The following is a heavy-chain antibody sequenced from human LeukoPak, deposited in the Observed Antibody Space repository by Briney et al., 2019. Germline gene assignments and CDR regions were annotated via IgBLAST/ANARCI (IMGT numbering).Heavy chain of an antibody. CDR2: IYYSGST. CDR1: GGSISSYY. Sequence: PSETLSLTCTVSGGSISSYYWSWIRQPPGKGLEWIGYIYYSGSTNYNPSLKSRVTMSVDTSKNQFSLKLSSVTAADTAVYYCARAATVVTPWFDYWGQGTLVTVSS. J-gene: IGHJ4*02. V-gene: IGHV4-59*12. CDR3: ARAATVVTPWFDY. D-gene: IGHD4-23*01.